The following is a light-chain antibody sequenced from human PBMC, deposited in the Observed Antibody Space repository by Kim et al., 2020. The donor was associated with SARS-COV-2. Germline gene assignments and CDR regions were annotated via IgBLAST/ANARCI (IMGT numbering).Light chain of an antibody. CDR3: NSRDSSGDHVV. CDR1: SLRNYY. CDR2: GKY. V-gene: IGLV3-19*01. J-gene: IGLJ3*02. Sequence: SSELTQDPAVSVALGQTVRLTCQGDSLRNYYATWYQQRPGQAPVLVLYGKYNRPSGIPDQFSGSASGNTASLTITGAQAEDEADYYCNSRDSSGDHVVFG.